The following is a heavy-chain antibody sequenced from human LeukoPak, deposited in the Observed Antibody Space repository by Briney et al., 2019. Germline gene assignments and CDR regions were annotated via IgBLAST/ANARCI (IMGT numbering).Heavy chain of an antibody. Sequence: SETLSLTCTVSGGSISSYYWSWIRQPPGKGLEWIGDIYTSGSTNYNPSLKSRVTISVDTSKNQFSLKLSSVIAADTAVYYCVRQFWNGYLDYWGQGTLVTVSS. CDR1: GGSISSYY. CDR2: IYTSGST. CDR3: VRQFWNGYLDY. V-gene: IGHV4-4*09. J-gene: IGHJ4*02. D-gene: IGHD3-3*01.